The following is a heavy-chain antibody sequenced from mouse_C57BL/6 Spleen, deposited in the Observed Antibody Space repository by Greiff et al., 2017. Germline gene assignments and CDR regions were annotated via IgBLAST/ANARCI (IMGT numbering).Heavy chain of an antibody. J-gene: IGHJ2*01. CDR1: GYAFSSSW. Sequence: VKLMESGPELVKPGASVTISCKASGYAFSSSWMNWVKQRPGKGLEWIGRIYPGDGDTNYNGKFKGKATLTADKSSSTAYMQLSSLTSEDAAVYFCARDYYYGSSSYYFDYWGQGTTLTVSS. V-gene: IGHV1-82*01. CDR3: ARDYYYGSSSYYFDY. D-gene: IGHD1-1*01. CDR2: IYPGDGDT.